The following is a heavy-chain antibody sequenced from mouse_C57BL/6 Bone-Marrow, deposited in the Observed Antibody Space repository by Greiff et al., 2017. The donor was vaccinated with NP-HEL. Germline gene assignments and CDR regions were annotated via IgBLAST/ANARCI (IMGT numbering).Heavy chain of an antibody. V-gene: IGHV5-9*01. CDR3: ARHKSHGAWFAY. CDR2: ISGGGGNT. J-gene: IGHJ3*01. CDR1: GFTFSSYT. D-gene: IGHD6-1*01. Sequence: EVQLVESGGGLVKPGGSLKLSCAASGFTFSSYTMSWVRQTPEKRLEWVATISGGGGNTYYPDSVKGRFTISRDNAKNTLYLQMSSLRSEDTALYYCARHKSHGAWFAYWGQGTLVTVSA.